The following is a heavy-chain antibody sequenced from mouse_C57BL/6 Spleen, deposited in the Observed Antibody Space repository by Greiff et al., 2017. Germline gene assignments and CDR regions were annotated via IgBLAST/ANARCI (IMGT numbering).Heavy chain of an antibody. D-gene: IGHD1-1*01. V-gene: IGHV1-18*01. CDR3: ARSKPITTVVGWYFDV. J-gene: IGHJ1*03. CDR1: GYTFTDYN. Sequence: VQLQQSGPELVKPGASVKIPCKASGYTFTDYNMDWVKQSHGKSLEWIGDINPNNGGTIYNQKFKGKATLTVDKSSSTAYMELRSLTSEDTAVYYCARSKPITTVVGWYFDVWGTGTTVTVSS. CDR2: INPNNGGT.